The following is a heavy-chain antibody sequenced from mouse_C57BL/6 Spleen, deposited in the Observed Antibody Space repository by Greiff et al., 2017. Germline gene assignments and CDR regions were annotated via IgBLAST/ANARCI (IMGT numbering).Heavy chain of an antibody. CDR3: TAQVLNYYGSSYGGFAY. Sequence: EVKLEESGGGLVQPGGSMKLSCVASGFTFSNYWMNWVRQSPEKGLEWVAQIRLKSDNYATHYAESVKGRFTISRDDSKSSVYLQMNNLRAEDTGIYYCTAQVLNYYGSSYGGFAYWGQGTLVTVSA. D-gene: IGHD1-1*01. J-gene: IGHJ3*01. CDR2: IRLKSDNYAT. V-gene: IGHV6-3*01. CDR1: GFTFSNYW.